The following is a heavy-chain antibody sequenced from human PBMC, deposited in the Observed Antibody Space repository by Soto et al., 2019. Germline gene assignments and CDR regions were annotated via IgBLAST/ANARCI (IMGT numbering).Heavy chain of an antibody. D-gene: IGHD3-22*01. V-gene: IGHV1-18*04. Sequence: GSVKVCCKASGYTFTSYGMSLVRQAPGQGLEWMGWISAYNGNTNYAQKLQGRVTMTTDTSTSTAYMELRSLRSDDTAVYYCARDRYCDSSGPFDYWGQGTMVTVSS. CDR2: ISAYNGNT. CDR3: ARDRYCDSSGPFDY. CDR1: GYTFTSYG. J-gene: IGHJ4*02.